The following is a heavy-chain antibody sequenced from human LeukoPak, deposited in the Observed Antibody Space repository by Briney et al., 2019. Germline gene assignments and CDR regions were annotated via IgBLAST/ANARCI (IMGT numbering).Heavy chain of an antibody. CDR2: IYSSGST. V-gene: IGHV4-39*07. J-gene: IGHJ3*02. CDR1: GGSISSSSYY. Sequence: SETLSLTCTVSGGSISSSSYYWGWIRQPPGKTLEWIGSIYSSGSTYYNSSPKSRVIILIDTAKNHFSLNLSSVTAADTAVYYCARSDGYGLVGIWGQGTMVTVSS. D-gene: IGHD3-10*01. CDR3: ARSDGYGLVGI.